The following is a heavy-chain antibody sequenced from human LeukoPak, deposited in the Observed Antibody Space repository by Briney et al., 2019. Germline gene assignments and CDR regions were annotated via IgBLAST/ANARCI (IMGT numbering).Heavy chain of an antibody. J-gene: IGHJ4*02. CDR2: INWNGGST. Sequence: GGSLRLSCAASGFTFDDYGMSWVRQAPGKGLEWVSGINWNGGSTGYADSVKGRFTISRDNAKNSLYLQMNSLRAEDTALNHCARAGESYGHFDYWGQGTLVTVSS. V-gene: IGHV3-20*01. CDR1: GFTFDDYG. D-gene: IGHD5-18*01. CDR3: ARAGESYGHFDY.